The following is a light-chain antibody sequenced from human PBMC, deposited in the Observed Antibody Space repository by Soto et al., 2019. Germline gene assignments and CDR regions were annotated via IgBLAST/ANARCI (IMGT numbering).Light chain of an antibody. V-gene: IGKV3-15*01. Sequence: EVVLTQSPGTLSLPPGERATLSCRASQSVTGSYLAWFQHRLGQPPRLLIFGASVRAPGVPPRFSGGGSGTEFTLTINSLRSEDFAVYFCQQYDAWPPGTFGGGTTVEI. CDR3: QQYDAWPPGT. CDR1: QSVTGSY. CDR2: GAS. J-gene: IGKJ4*01.